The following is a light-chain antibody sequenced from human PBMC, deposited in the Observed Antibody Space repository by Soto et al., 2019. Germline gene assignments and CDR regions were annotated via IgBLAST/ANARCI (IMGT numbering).Light chain of an antibody. CDR3: QQYGSSPRAFT. Sequence: EIVLTQSPGTLSLSPGERATLSGRASQSVSSSYLAWYQQKPGQAPRLLIYGASSRATGIPDRFSGSGSGTDFTLTISRLEPEDFAVYYCQQYGSSPRAFTFGPGTKVDIK. CDR2: GAS. CDR1: QSVSSSY. J-gene: IGKJ3*01. V-gene: IGKV3-20*01.